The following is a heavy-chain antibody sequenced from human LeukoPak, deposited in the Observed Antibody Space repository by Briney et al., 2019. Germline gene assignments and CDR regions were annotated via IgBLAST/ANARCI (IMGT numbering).Heavy chain of an antibody. CDR2: IYYSGST. CDR1: GGSISSSSYY. J-gene: IGHJ4*02. CDR3: ARFYDHPTHGGNYFDY. Sequence: NPSETLSLTCTFSGGSISSSSYYWGWIRQPPGKGLEWIGYIYYSGSTNYNPSLKSRVTISVDTSKNQFSLKLSSVTAADTAVYYCARFYDHPTHGGNYFDYWGQGTLVTVSS. D-gene: IGHD4-23*01. V-gene: IGHV4-61*05.